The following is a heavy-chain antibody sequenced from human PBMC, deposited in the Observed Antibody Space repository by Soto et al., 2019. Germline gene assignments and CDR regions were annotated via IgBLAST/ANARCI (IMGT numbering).Heavy chain of an antibody. Sequence: QVQLVESGGGVVQPGRSLRLSCAASGFTFSDYAMHWVRQAPGEGLEWVAVIWYGGGNEYYADSVEGRFAISRDNSKNTLYLQMNSQRAEDTAVYYCAGGDCGRNSCYGDYFDRWGQGTLVTVSS. CDR3: AGGDCGRNSCYGDYFDR. J-gene: IGHJ4*02. CDR1: GFTFSDYA. D-gene: IGHD2-2*01. CDR2: IWYGGGNE. V-gene: IGHV3-33*01.